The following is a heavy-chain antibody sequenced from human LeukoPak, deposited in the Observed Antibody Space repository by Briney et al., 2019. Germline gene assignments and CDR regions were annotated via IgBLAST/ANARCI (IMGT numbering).Heavy chain of an antibody. V-gene: IGHV4-4*07. CDR2: IYTSGST. CDR3: ARDSHRIQLSGFDP. Sequence: SETLSLTCTVSGGSISSYYWSWIRQPAGKGLEWIGRIYTSGSTNYNPSLKSRVTMSVDTSENQFSLKLSSVTAADTAVYYCARDSHRIQLSGFDPWGQGTLVTVSS. CDR1: GGSISSYY. D-gene: IGHD5-18*01. J-gene: IGHJ5*02.